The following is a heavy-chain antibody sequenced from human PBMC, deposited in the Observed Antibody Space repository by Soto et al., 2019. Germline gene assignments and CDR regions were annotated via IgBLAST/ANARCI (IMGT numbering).Heavy chain of an antibody. J-gene: IGHJ4*02. Sequence: GASVKVSCKASGYTFTGYYMHWVRQAPGQGLEWMGWINPNSGDTKLAQRFQGRVTMTRDKSISTAYMELSRLTSDDTAVYFCARSVSSIGARHDSWGQVTLGTVSS. CDR2: INPNSGDT. D-gene: IGHD6-6*01. CDR3: ARSVSSIGARHDS. CDR1: GYTFTGYY. V-gene: IGHV1-2*02.